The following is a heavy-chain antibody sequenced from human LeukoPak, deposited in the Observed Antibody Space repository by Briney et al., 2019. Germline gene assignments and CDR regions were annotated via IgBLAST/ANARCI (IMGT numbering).Heavy chain of an antibody. V-gene: IGHV3-66*01. J-gene: IGHJ3*02. CDR3: ASTTYYDFWSGYSNAFDT. D-gene: IGHD3-3*01. Sequence: GGSLRLSCAASGFSVSDTYMSWVRQAPGKGLEWVSLLYSGGSTHYADSVKGRFTISRDKSKNMLSLQMNSLRAEDTAVYYCASTTYYDFWSGYSNAFDTWGQGTMVTVSS. CDR2: LYSGGST. CDR1: GFSVSDTY.